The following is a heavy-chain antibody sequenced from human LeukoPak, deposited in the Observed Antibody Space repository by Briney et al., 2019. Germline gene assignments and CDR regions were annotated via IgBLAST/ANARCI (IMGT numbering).Heavy chain of an antibody. CDR2: ISSSGSTI. Sequence: GGSLRLSCAASGFTFSDYYMGWIRQAPGKGLEWVSYISSSGSTIYYADSVKGRFTISRDNAKNSLYLQMNSLRAEDTAVYYCARDSTYYYDSSGSPFDYWGQGTLVTVSS. CDR1: GFTFSDYY. V-gene: IGHV3-11*01. CDR3: ARDSTYYYDSSGSPFDY. D-gene: IGHD3-22*01. J-gene: IGHJ4*02.